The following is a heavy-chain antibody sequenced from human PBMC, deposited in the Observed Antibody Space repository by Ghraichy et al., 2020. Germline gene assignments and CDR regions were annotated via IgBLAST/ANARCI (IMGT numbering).Heavy chain of an antibody. CDR1: GGSISSSSYY. CDR2: IYYSGST. Sequence: SETLSLTCTVSGGSISSSSYYWGWIRQPPGKGLEWIGSIYYSGSTYYNPSLKSRVTISVDTSKNQFSLKLSSVTAADTAVYYCARTWYYDFWSGQTSGFDYWGQGTLVTVSS. D-gene: IGHD3-3*01. J-gene: IGHJ4*02. V-gene: IGHV4-39*01. CDR3: ARTWYYDFWSGQTSGFDY.